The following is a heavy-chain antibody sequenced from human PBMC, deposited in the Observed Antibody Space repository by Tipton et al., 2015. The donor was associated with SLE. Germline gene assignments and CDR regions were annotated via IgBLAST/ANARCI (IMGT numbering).Heavy chain of an antibody. CDR3: ARDGGEDSSTSLDY. J-gene: IGHJ4*02. D-gene: IGHD2-2*01. CDR2: IYYSGST. V-gene: IGHV4-61*01. Sequence: TLSLTCTVSGGPISSANWWSWIRQPPGKGLEWIGYIYYSGSTNYNPSLKSRVTISVDTSKNQFSLKLSSVTAADTAVYYCARDGGEDSSTSLDYWGQGTLVTVSS. CDR1: GGPISSANW.